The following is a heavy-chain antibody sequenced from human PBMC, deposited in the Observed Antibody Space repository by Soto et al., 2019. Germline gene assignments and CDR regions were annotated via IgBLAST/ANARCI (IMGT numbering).Heavy chain of an antibody. CDR1: GFTFSTYN. V-gene: IGHV3-48*02. CDR3: ARDGNRGFDMDV. CDR2: ITNTGGTI. J-gene: IGHJ6*02. Sequence: PGGSLRLSCEGSGFTFSTYNMDWVRQAPGKGLEWVSYITNTGGTIYYADSVRGRFTISRDNAKNTLFLQMSSLRDDDTAVYYCARDGNRGFDMDVWGQGTTVTVSS.